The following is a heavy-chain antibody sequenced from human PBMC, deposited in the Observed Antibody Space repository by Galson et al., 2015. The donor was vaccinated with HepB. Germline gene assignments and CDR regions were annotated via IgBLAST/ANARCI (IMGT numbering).Heavy chain of an antibody. J-gene: IGHJ6*03. D-gene: IGHD3-3*01. V-gene: IGHV3-30*03. CDR3: ARGRRRIKNDFWSGYSFLNYYYYMDV. CDR1: GFTFSSYG. Sequence: SLRLSCAASGFTFSSYGMHWVRQAPGKGLEWVAVISYDGSNKYYADSVKGRFTISRDNSKNTLYLQMNSLRAEDTAVYYCARGRRRIKNDFWSGYSFLNYYYYMDVWGKGTTVTVSS. CDR2: ISYDGSNK.